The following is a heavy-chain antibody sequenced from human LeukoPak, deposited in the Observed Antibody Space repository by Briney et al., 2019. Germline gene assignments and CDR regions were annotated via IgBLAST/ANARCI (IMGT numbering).Heavy chain of an antibody. J-gene: IGHJ4*02. CDR3: ARDYTVVTAFDY. D-gene: IGHD4-23*01. Sequence: SVKVSCKASGFTFTSSAMQWVRQARGQRLEWIGWIVVGSGNTNYAQKFQERVTMTRDTSISTAYMELSRLRSDDTAVYYCARDYTVVTAFDYWGQGTLVTVSS. CDR1: GFTFTSSA. CDR2: IVVGSGNT. V-gene: IGHV1-58*02.